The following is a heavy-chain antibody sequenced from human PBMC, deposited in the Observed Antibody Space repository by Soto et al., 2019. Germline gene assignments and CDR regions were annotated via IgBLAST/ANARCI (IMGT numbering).Heavy chain of an antibody. CDR3: ASTNYSPTPKSRVTKSVHTSKSRVSLKRSSVTAADTAVYYCASTRLENYYGSGSYYNRYYYYGMDV. J-gene: IGHJ6*02. CDR2: INAGNGNT. CDR1: GYTFTSYG. Sequence: ASVKVSCKASGYTFTSYGISWVRQAPGQGLEWMGWINAGNGNTKYSQKFQGRVTITRDTSASTAYMELSSLKSEDTAVYYCASTNYSPTPKSRVTKSVHTSKSRVSLKRSSVTAADTAVYYCASTRLENYYGSGSYYNRYYYYGMDVWGQGTTVTVSS. D-gene: IGHD3-10*01. V-gene: IGHV1-3*01.